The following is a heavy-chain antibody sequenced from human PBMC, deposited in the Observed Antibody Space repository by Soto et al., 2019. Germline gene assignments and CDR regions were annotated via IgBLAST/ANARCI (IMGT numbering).Heavy chain of an antibody. CDR3: ARDGEGY. V-gene: IGHV3-74*01. CDR1: GFTFSSYW. Sequence: EVQLVESGGGLVQPGGSLRLSCAASGFTFSSYWMHWVRQVPGKGLVWVSRINTDGSETNYADSVKGRFTVSRDNAKKTQYLQMNSLRAEVTAVYYCARDGEGYWGQGTLVTVSA. CDR2: INTDGSET. J-gene: IGHJ4*02. D-gene: IGHD2-21*01.